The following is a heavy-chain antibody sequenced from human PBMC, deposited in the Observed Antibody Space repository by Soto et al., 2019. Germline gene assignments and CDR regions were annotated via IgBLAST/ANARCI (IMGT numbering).Heavy chain of an antibody. V-gene: IGHV3-23*01. J-gene: IGHJ4*02. CDR3: AKGQSGWYAPFDY. D-gene: IGHD6-19*01. CDR2: ISGSGGST. Sequence: EVQLLESGGGLVQPGGSLRLSCAASGFTFSSYAMSWVRQAPGKGLEWVSTISGSGGSTYYADSVKRRFTISRDNSKNTLYLQMNSLRAEDTAVYYCAKGQSGWYAPFDYWGQGTLVTVSS. CDR1: GFTFSSYA.